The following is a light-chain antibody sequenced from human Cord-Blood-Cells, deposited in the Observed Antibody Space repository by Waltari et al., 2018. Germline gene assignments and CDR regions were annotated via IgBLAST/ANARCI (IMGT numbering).Light chain of an antibody. CDR1: QSISSY. CDR2: AAS. Sequence: EIQMTQSLSSLAASVSDRVTITCRASQSISSYLNWYQQKPGKAPKLLIYAASSLQSGVPSRFSGSGSGTDFTLTISSLQPEDFATYYCQQSYSTPYTFGQGTKLEIK. J-gene: IGKJ2*01. V-gene: IGKV1-39*01. CDR3: QQSYSTPYT.